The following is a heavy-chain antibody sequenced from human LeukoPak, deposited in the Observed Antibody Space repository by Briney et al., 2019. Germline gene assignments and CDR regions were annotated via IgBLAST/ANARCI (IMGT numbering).Heavy chain of an antibody. CDR1: GFTFRRYW. V-gene: IGHV3-7*01. CDR2: IKQDGSEK. D-gene: IGHD3-22*01. Sequence: GGSLRLSCAASGFTFRRYWMSWARQASGKGLEWVGNIKQDGSEKYYVDSVKGRFTISRDNAKNSLYLQMNSLRAEDTAVYYCARDGRENYYYDSSGYYIDYWGQGTLVTVSS. J-gene: IGHJ4*02. CDR3: ARDGRENYYYDSSGYYIDY.